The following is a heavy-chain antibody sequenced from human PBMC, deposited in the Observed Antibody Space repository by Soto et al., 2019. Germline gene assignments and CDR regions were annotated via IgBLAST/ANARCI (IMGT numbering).Heavy chain of an antibody. Sequence: GGSLRLSCAASGFTVSSYYMTWVRLAPGRGLEWVSVIYSGGTPYYADSVRGRFTISRDNSMNTLYLQMNTLRAEDTAVYYCARWSGIYFFYMDVWGIGATVTVSS. CDR3: ARWSGIYFFYMDV. J-gene: IGHJ6*03. CDR1: GFTVSSYY. V-gene: IGHV3-66*01. D-gene: IGHD5-12*01. CDR2: IYSGGTP.